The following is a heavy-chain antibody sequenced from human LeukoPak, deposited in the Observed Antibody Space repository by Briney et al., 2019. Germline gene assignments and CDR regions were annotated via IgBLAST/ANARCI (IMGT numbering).Heavy chain of an antibody. CDR1: GGSISSSSYY. V-gene: IGHV4-39*07. D-gene: IGHD3-10*01. J-gene: IGHJ5*02. CDR3: ARALSWFGELPRNWFDP. CDR2: IYYSGST. Sequence: SETLSLTCTVSGGSISSSSYYWGWIRQPPGKGLEWIGSIYYSGSTYYNPSLRSRVTISVDTSKNQFSLKLSSVTAADTAVYYCARALSWFGELPRNWFDPWGQGTLVTVSS.